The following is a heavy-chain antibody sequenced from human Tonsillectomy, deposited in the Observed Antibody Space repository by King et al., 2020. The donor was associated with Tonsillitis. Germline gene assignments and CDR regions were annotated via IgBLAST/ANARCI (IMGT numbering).Heavy chain of an antibody. J-gene: IGHJ3*02. V-gene: IGHV3-7*01. CDR2: IKQDGSEK. CDR1: GFTFSSYW. D-gene: IGHD7-27*01. Sequence: VQLVESGGGLVQPGGSLRLSCAASGFTFSSYWMSWVRQAPGKGLEWVANIKQDGSEKYYVDSVKGRFTTSREHAKNSLYLQMNSLRAEDTAVYYCALLGIWDAFDIWGQGTMVTVSS. CDR3: ALLGIWDAFDI.